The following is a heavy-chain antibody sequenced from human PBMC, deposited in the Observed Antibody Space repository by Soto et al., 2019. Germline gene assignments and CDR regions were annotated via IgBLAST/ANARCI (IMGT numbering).Heavy chain of an antibody. CDR2: IYYSGST. J-gene: IGHJ4*02. CDR1: GGSISSSSYY. CDR3: ARQGGGYYDSSGYQEFDY. V-gene: IGHV4-39*01. D-gene: IGHD3-22*01. Sequence: QLQLQESGPGLVKPSETLSLTCTVSGGSISSSSYYWGWIRQPPGKGLEWIGSIYYSGSTYYNPSLKSRVTISVDTSKNQFSLKLSSVTAADTAVYYCARQGGGYYDSSGYQEFDYWGQGTLVTVSS.